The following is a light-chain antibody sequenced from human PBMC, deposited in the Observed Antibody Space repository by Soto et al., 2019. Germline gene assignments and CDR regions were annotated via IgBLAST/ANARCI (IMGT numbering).Light chain of an antibody. V-gene: IGKV1-5*01. CDR2: DAS. CDR1: QSISSW. Sequence: DIQMTQSPSTLSASVGDRVTITCRASQSISSWLAWYQQKPGKAPKLLIYDASSLESGVTSRFSGSGSGTEFTLTISSLQPDDFATYYCQQYNSYLSTFGPGTKVDIK. CDR3: QQYNSYLST. J-gene: IGKJ3*01.